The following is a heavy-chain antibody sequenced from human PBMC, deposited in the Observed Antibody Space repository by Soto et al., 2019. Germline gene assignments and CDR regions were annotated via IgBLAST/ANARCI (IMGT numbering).Heavy chain of an antibody. CDR3: AKYIVATISDAFDI. V-gene: IGHV4-31*03. CDR1: GGSISIGGYY. CDR2: IYYSGST. Sequence: PSETLSLTCTVSGGSISIGGYYWSWILQHPGKGLEWIGYIYYSGSTYYNPSLKSRVTISVDTSKNQFSLKLSSVTAADTAVYYCAKYIVATISDAFDIWGQGTMVTVSS. J-gene: IGHJ3*02. D-gene: IGHD5-12*01.